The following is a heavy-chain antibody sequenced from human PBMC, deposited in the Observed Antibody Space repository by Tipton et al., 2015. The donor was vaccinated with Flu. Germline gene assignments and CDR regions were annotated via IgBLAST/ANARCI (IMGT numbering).Heavy chain of an antibody. J-gene: IGHJ4*02. Sequence: SLRLSCEASGFTFSGYAMSWVRQPPGKGLEWVSGISGGGAITYFADSVKGRFTISRDNSKNTLVLQMNSLRAEDMAVYYCAKVIPELVAGLDYWGQGTLVTVSS. CDR2: ISGGGAIT. V-gene: IGHV3-23*01. CDR1: GFTFSGYA. D-gene: IGHD6-19*01. CDR3: AKVIPELVAGLDY.